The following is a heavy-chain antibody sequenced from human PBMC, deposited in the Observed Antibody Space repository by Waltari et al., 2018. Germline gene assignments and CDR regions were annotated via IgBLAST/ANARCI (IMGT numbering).Heavy chain of an antibody. D-gene: IGHD3-9*01. CDR3: ARGRSRDGRLDILYMDV. J-gene: IGHJ6*03. CDR1: GYSISSGYY. V-gene: IGHV4-38-2*01. CDR2: IYHSGRT. Sequence: QVQLQESGPGLVKPSETLSLTCAVSGYSISSGYYWGWIRQPPGKGLEWIGSIYHSGRTYDNPSLKSRVTISVDTSKNQFSLKLSSVTAADTAVYYCARGRSRDGRLDILYMDVWGKGTTVTVSS.